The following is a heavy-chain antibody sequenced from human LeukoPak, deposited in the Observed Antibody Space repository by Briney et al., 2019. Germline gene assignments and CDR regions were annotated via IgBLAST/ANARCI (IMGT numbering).Heavy chain of an antibody. V-gene: IGHV3-7*01. D-gene: IGHD3-3*01. J-gene: IGHJ4*02. CDR2: IKQDGSEK. CDR1: GFTFSSYE. Sequence: GGSLRLSCAASGFTFSSYEMNWVRQAPGKGLEWVANIKQDGSEKYYVDSVKGRFTISRDNSKNTLYLQMNSLRAEDTAVYYCARDRNTDFWSGYYTNYFDYWGQGTLVTVSS. CDR3: ARDRNTDFWSGYYTNYFDY.